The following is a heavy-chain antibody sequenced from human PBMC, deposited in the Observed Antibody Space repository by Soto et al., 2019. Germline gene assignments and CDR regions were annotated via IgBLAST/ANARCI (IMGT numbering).Heavy chain of an antibody. Sequence: ASVKVSCKASGYTFTSYGISWVRQAPGQGLEWMGWISAYNGNTNYAQKLQGRVTMTTDTSTSTAYMELRSLRSDDTAVYYWARDPEGKPLLWFGDPSWYGMDVWGQGTTVTVSS. D-gene: IGHD3-10*01. CDR2: ISAYNGNT. CDR3: ARDPEGKPLLWFGDPSWYGMDV. CDR1: GYTFTSYG. J-gene: IGHJ6*02. V-gene: IGHV1-18*01.